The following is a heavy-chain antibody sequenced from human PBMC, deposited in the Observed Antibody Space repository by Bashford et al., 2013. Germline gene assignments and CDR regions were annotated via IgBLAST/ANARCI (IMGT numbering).Heavy chain of an antibody. CDR3: ARFLLEWLLFPFDYYYYGMDV. V-gene: IGHV4-30-2*01. CDR1: GGSISSGGYS. Sequence: SETLSLTCAVSGGSISSGGYSWSWIRQPPGKGLEWIGYIYHNGYTYYNPSLKSRVTISLDTSKNQFSLKLSSVTAADTAVYYCARFLLEWLLFPFDYYYYGMDVWGQGTTVTVSS. J-gene: IGHJ6*02. CDR2: IYHNGYT. D-gene: IGHD3-3*01.